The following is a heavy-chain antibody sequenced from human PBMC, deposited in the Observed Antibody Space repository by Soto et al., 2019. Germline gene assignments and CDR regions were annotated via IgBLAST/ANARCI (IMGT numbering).Heavy chain of an antibody. CDR1: GFSLSTSGVG. V-gene: IGHV2-5*02. J-gene: IGHJ5*02. Sequence: GSGPTLVNPTQTLTLTCTFSGFSLSTSGVGVGWIRQPPGKALEWLALIYWDDDKRYSPSLKSRLTITKDTSKNQVVLTMTNMDPVDTATYYCAHPEYYYDSSGTPAHWFDRWGQGTLVTVAS. CDR2: IYWDDDK. D-gene: IGHD3-22*01. CDR3: AHPEYYYDSSGTPAHWFDR.